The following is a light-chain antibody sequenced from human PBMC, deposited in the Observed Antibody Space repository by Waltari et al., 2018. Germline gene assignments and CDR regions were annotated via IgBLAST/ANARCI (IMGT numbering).Light chain of an antibody. CDR3: QHYKNFPLT. CDR1: QSVVSAY. Sequence: EVVLTQSPGTLSLSPGERASLSCRASQSVVSAYLAWYQQKPGQAPRLPIYGASSRATGIPDRFSGSGSGTDFTLTITSMQPDDFATYYCQHYKNFPLTFGGGTNVEV. J-gene: IGKJ4*01. CDR2: GAS. V-gene: IGKV3-20*01.